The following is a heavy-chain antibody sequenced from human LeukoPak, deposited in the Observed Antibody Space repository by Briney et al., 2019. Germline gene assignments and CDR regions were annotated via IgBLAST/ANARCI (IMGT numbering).Heavy chain of an antibody. CDR3: AREGVGAHVGGAFDI. D-gene: IGHD1-26*01. J-gene: IGHJ3*02. CDR2: IWYDGSNK. CDR1: GFTFSSYG. V-gene: IGHV3-33*01. Sequence: GRSLRLSCAASGFTFSSYGMHWVRQALGKGLEWVAVIWYDGSNKYYADSVKGRFTISRDNSKNTLYLQMNSLRAEDTAVYYCAREGVGAHVGGAFDIWGQGTMVTVSS.